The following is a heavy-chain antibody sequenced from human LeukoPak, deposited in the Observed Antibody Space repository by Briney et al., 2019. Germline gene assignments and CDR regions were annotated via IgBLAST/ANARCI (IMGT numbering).Heavy chain of an antibody. J-gene: IGHJ2*01. CDR1: GGSISSHY. CDR3: ARGGSGWDWYFDL. D-gene: IGHD6-19*01. CDR2: TYYSGST. V-gene: IGHV4-59*11. Sequence: PSETLSLTCTVSGGSISSHYWSWLRQPPGKGLEGIGYTYYSGSTSYNPSLKSRVTISIDTSKNLFSLKLSSVTAADTAVYSCARGGSGWDWYFDLWGRGTLVTVSS.